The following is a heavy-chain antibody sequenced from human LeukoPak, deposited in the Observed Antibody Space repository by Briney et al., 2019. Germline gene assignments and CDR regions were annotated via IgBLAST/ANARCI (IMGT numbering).Heavy chain of an antibody. V-gene: IGHV1-69*05. CDR2: IIPIFGTA. J-gene: IGHJ4*02. CDR1: GGTFSSYA. Sequence: GASVKVSCKASGGTFSSYAISWVRQAPGQGLEWMGGIIPIFGTANYAQKFQGRVTITTDDSTSTAYMELSSLRSEDTAVYYCARDPLDSSSGDYWGQGTLVTVSS. D-gene: IGHD6-6*01. CDR3: ARDPLDSSSGDY.